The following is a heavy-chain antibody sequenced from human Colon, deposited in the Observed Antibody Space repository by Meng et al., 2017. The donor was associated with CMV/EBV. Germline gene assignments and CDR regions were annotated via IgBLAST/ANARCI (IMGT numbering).Heavy chain of an antibody. CDR1: GFMFSSYN. D-gene: IGHD3-10*01. V-gene: IGHV3-30-3*01. J-gene: IGHJ4*02. CDR2: ISYNGAYK. CDR3: ATGDSYYYNY. Sequence: GESLKISCAASGFMFSSYNMHWVRQAPGKGLEWVAVISYNGAYKYYADSVKGRFTISRDNSKNTLYVELDSLRPEDTAVYYCATGDSYYYNYWGRGTLVTVSS.